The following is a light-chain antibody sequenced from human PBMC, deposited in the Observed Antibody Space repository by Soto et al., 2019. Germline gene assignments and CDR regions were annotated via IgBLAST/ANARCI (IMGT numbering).Light chain of an antibody. CDR1: QSVSSSY. CDR2: GPS. J-gene: IGKJ1*01. CDR3: QQYGRSLWT. V-gene: IGKV3-20*01. Sequence: EIVLTQSPGTLSLSPGETDTLSCRASQSVSSSYLAWYQQKPGTAPRLLIYGPSTRANSIPDRFSGSGSGTDFTLTISRLEPEAFAVYYCQQYGRSLWTVGRGTKLEIK.